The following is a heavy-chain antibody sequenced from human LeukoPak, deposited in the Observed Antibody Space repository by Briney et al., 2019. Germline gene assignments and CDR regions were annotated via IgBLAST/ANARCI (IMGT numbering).Heavy chain of an antibody. J-gene: IGHJ6*02. CDR3: ARDDETYYYGMDV. CDR1: GFTFSNYA. CDR2: ISYDGSNK. V-gene: IGHV3-30*04. Sequence: GGSLRLSCAASGFTFSNYAMNWVRQAPGKGLEWVAVISYDGSNKYYADSVKGRFTISRDNSKNTLYLQMNSLRAEDTAVYYCARDDETYYYGMDVWGQGTTVTVSS.